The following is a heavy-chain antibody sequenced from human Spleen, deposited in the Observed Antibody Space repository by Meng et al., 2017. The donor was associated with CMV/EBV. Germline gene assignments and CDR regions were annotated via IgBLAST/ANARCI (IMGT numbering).Heavy chain of an antibody. V-gene: IGHV1-2*02. J-gene: IGHJ6*02. Sequence: ASVKVSCKAPGYMFNAFYIHWVRQAPGQGPEWMGWISPDSGGTNYAQQFQGRVTMTRDTSINTAYMELIRLRSDDTAVYYCAAATGGRYFYAMDVWGQGTTVTVSS. CDR1: GYMFNAFY. CDR2: ISPDSGGT. CDR3: AAATGGRYFYAMDV. D-gene: IGHD2-15*01.